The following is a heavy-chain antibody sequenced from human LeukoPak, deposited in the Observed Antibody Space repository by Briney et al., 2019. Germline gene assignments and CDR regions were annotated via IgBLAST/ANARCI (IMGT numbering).Heavy chain of an antibody. V-gene: IGHV4-34*01. CDR3: ARHRPGERRFDP. J-gene: IGHJ5*02. D-gene: IGHD3-16*01. Sequence: SETLSLTCAVYGGSFSGYYWSWIRQPPGKGLEWIGEINHSGSTNYNPSLKSRVTISVDTSKYQFSLRLSSVTAADTAVYYCARHRPGERRFDPWGQGTLVTVSS. CDR2: INHSGST. CDR1: GGSFSGYY.